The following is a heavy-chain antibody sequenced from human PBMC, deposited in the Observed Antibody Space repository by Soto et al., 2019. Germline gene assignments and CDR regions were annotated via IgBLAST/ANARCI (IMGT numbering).Heavy chain of an antibody. D-gene: IGHD6-25*01. Sequence: EVQLVESGGGLVQPGGSLRLSCAASGFTFGNYWMTWVRQAPGKGLEWVANIKGDGSVKSYLDSVRGRFTVSRDNAENSLFLQMNILRAEDTALYYCARDVSPGSSGYYLYAFDIWGQGTMVTVS. J-gene: IGHJ3*02. CDR3: ARDVSPGSSGYYLYAFDI. CDR1: GFTFGNYW. CDR2: IKGDGSVK. V-gene: IGHV3-7*05.